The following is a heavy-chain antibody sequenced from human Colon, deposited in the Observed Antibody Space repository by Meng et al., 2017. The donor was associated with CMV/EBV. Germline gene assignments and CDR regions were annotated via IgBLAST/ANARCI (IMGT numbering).Heavy chain of an antibody. J-gene: IGHJ6*02. CDR3: AKGLRMRSHYGMDV. V-gene: IGHV3-7*03. Sequence: GGSLRLSCVASGFTFSGDWMAWVRQAPGKGLEWLTNIKQDGSVRNYVDSVKGRFTVSRDNAKNTLYLQMNTLRADDTAVYYCAKGLRMRSHYGMDVWGQGTTVTVSS. CDR2: IKQDGSVR. D-gene: IGHD2/OR15-2a*01. CDR1: GFTFSGDW.